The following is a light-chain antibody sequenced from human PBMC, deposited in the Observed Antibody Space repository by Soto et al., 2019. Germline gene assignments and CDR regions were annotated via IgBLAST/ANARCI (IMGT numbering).Light chain of an antibody. Sequence: EIVMTQSPATLSVSPGERATLSCRASQSVSSNLAWYQQKPGQAPSLLIYDISARATGIPTRFSGSGSGTEFTLTISSLQSEDFAVYYCQHYNNGPRFGQGTKV. V-gene: IGKV3D-15*01. J-gene: IGKJ1*01. CDR2: DIS. CDR1: QSVSSN. CDR3: QHYNNGPR.